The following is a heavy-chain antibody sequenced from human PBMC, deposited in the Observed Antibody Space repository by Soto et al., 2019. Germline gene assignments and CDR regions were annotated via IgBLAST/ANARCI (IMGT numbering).Heavy chain of an antibody. V-gene: IGHV1-69*01. D-gene: IGHD3-22*01. J-gene: IGHJ4*02. Sequence: QVQLVQSGAEVKKPGSSVKVSCKASGGTFSSYAINWVRQAPGQGLEWMGGIIPIFGTANYAQKFQGRVTITADESTSTAYMELSSLRSEDTAVYYCARVPSSIVATGVYFDYWGQGTLVTVSS. CDR2: IIPIFGTA. CDR1: GGTFSSYA. CDR3: ARVPSSIVATGVYFDY.